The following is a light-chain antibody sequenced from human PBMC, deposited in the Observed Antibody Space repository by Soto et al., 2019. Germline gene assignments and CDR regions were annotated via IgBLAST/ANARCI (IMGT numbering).Light chain of an antibody. V-gene: IGLV2-23*02. CDR3: CSYAGRSPVV. Sequence: QSALTQPASVSGSPGQSITISCAGTMRDVGAYNLVSWYQQHPGRAPQLIIYEVRNRPSGISNRFSGSKSGNTASLTISGLLPEDEADYYCCSYAGRSPVVFGGGTKLTVL. J-gene: IGLJ3*02. CDR1: MRDVGAYNL. CDR2: EVR.